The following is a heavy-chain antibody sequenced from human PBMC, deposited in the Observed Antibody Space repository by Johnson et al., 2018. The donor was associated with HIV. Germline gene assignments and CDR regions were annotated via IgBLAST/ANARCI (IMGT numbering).Heavy chain of an antibody. CDR1: GFTFSSYA. CDR2: ISYDGSNK. Sequence: QVQLVESGGGVVQPGRSLRLSCAASGFTFSSYAMHWVRQAPGKGLEWVAVISYDGSNKYYAEPVKGRFTISRDNSKNTLYLQMNSLRAEDTAVYYCARARMTTVTNDAFDIWGQGTIVTVSS. J-gene: IGHJ3*02. CDR3: ARARMTTVTNDAFDI. D-gene: IGHD4-17*01. V-gene: IGHV3-30-3*01.